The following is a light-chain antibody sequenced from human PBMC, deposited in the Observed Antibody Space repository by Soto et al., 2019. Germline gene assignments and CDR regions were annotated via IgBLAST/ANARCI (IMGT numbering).Light chain of an antibody. CDR2: DAS. J-gene: IGKJ4*01. Sequence: EIVLTQSPATLSLSPGEGATLSCRASQSISTSLAWYQQKPGQAPRLLIYDASNRATAIPARFSGGGSGTDFTLTIISLEPEDFAVYYCQQRSNWPPGPLTFGGGTKVEIK. CDR3: QQRSNWPPGPLT. V-gene: IGKV3-11*01. CDR1: QSISTS.